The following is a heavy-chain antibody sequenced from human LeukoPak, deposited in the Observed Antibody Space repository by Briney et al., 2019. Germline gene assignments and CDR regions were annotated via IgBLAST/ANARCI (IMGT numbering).Heavy chain of an antibody. CDR1: GFTFSSYS. J-gene: IGHJ6*03. Sequence: GGSLRLSCAASGFTFSSYSMNWVRQAPGKGLEWVSSISSSSSYIYYADSVKGRFTISRDNAKNSLYLQMNSLRAEDTAVYYCATFPGDYENYYYYMDVWGKGTTVTVSS. CDR3: ATFPGDYENYYYYMDV. CDR2: ISSSSSYI. V-gene: IGHV3-21*01. D-gene: IGHD4-17*01.